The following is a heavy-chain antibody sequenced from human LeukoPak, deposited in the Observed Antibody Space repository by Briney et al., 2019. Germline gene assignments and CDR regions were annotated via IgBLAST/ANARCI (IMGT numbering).Heavy chain of an antibody. Sequence: SETLSLTCTVSGYSISSGYYWGWIRQPPGKGLEWIGSIYQSGSTYYNPSLKSRVTISVDTSKNQFSLKLSSMTAADTAMYYCARVTGTWYFDLWGRGTLVTVSS. D-gene: IGHD7-27*01. V-gene: IGHV4-38-2*02. CDR1: GYSISSGYY. J-gene: IGHJ2*01. CDR3: ARVTGTWYFDL. CDR2: IYQSGST.